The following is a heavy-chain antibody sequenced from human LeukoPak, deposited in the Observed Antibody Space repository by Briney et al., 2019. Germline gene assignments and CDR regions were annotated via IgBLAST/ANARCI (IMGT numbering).Heavy chain of an antibody. J-gene: IGHJ4*02. Sequence: PGGSLRLSCAASEITFSSYAMSWVRQAPGKGLEWVSAISGSGGSTYYADSVKGRFTISRDNSKNTLYLQMNSLRAEDTAVYYCAKGRIVDTAYIAWGQGTLVTVSS. CDR1: EITFSSYA. CDR2: ISGSGGST. CDR3: AKGRIVDTAYIA. D-gene: IGHD5-18*01. V-gene: IGHV3-23*01.